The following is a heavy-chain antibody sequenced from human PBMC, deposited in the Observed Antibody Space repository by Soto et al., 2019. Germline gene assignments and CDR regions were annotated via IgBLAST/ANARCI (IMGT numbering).Heavy chain of an antibody. Sequence: EVQLLESGGGLVQPGGSLRLSCAASGFTFSSYAMSWVRQAPGKGLEWVSAISGSGGSTYYADSVKGRFTISRDNSKNTLYLQMNSLRAEDTAVYYCASLPHSSSWYGLIYYYGMDVWGQGTTVTVSS. CDR3: ASLPHSSSWYGLIYYYGMDV. V-gene: IGHV3-23*01. D-gene: IGHD6-13*01. CDR2: ISGSGGST. CDR1: GFTFSSYA. J-gene: IGHJ6*02.